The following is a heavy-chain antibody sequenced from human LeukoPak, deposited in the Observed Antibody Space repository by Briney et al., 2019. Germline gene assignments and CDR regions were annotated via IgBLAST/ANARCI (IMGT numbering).Heavy chain of an antibody. CDR2: IKQDGSEK. CDR1: GFTFSSYW. J-gene: IGHJ4*02. V-gene: IGHV3-7*01. CDR3: ARDSIAVAGENPPFDY. Sequence: PGGSLRLSCAASGFTFSSYWMSWVRQAPGKGLEWVANIKQDGSEKYYVDSVKGRFTISRDNAKNSLYLQMNSLRAEDTAVYYCARDSIAVAGENPPFDYWGQGTVGTVCS. D-gene: IGHD6-19*01.